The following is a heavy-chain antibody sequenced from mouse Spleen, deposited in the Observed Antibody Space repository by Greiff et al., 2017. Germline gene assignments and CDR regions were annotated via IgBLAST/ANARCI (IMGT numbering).Heavy chain of an antibody. V-gene: IGHV1-7*01. CDR3: ARTRLGYWYFDV. CDR1: GYTFTSYW. D-gene: IGHD4-1*01. CDR2: INPSSGYT. Sequence: VQLQQSGAELAKPGASVKLSCKASGYTFTSYWMHWVKQRPGQGLEWIGYINPSSGYTKYNQKFKDKATLTADKSSSTAYMQLKSLTSEDSAVYYCARTRLGYWYFDVWGAGTTVTVSS. J-gene: IGHJ1*01.